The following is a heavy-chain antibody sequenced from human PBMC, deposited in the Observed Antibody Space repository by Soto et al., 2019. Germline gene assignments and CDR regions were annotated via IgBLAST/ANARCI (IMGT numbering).Heavy chain of an antibody. D-gene: IGHD6-6*01. CDR3: ARLDYYYSLDV. V-gene: IGHV4-59*12. CDR2: IHYSGST. J-gene: IGHJ6*03. CDR1: GASITSYY. Sequence: QGQLQESGPGLVRPSETLSLTCTVSGASITSYYWSWIRQSSGKGLEWIGYIHYSGSTNYNPSLESRVTMSTDTSESQFSLRRRSVTAADTAVYYCARLDYYYSLDVWGKGTAVTVSS.